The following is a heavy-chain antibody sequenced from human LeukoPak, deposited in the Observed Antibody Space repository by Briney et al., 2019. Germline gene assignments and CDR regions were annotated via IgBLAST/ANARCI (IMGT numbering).Heavy chain of an antibody. Sequence: PSETLSLTCTVSGGSISSYYWSWIRQPPGKGLEWMGYIYYSGSTNYNPSLKSRVTISVDTSKNQFSLKLSSVTAADTAVYYCARLGEDSSGWYHAFDIWGQGTMVTVSS. CDR1: GGSISSYY. D-gene: IGHD6-19*01. J-gene: IGHJ3*02. CDR3: ARLGEDSSGWYHAFDI. V-gene: IGHV4-59*08. CDR2: IYYSGST.